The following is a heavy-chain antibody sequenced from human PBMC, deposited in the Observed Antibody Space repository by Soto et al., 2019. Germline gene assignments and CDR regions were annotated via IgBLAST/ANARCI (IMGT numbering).Heavy chain of an antibody. CDR1: GFTFSSYS. Sequence: GGSLRLSCAASGFTFSSYSMNWVRQAPGKGLEWVSSISSSSSYIYYADSVKGRFTISRDNAKNSLYLQMNSLRAEDTAVYYCARAIGRPIRIAARPFWFDPWGQGTLVTVSS. D-gene: IGHD6-6*01. CDR3: ARAIGRPIRIAARPFWFDP. CDR2: ISSSSSYI. V-gene: IGHV3-21*01. J-gene: IGHJ5*02.